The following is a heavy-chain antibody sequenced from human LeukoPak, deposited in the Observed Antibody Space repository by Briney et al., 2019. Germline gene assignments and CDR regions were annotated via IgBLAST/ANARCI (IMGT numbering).Heavy chain of an antibody. D-gene: IGHD3-22*01. CDR3: AREVDQFDSSGNYPDVFDY. J-gene: IGHJ4*02. Sequence: GGSLRHSRAASGFTFSNYEMNWVRQAPGKGLEWVSYITNSGHIIYYADSVKGQFTISRDNAKNSLYLQMNSLRAEDTAVYYCAREVDQFDSSGNYPDVFDYWGQGTLVTVSS. CDR2: ITNSGHII. CDR1: GFTFSNYE. V-gene: IGHV3-48*03.